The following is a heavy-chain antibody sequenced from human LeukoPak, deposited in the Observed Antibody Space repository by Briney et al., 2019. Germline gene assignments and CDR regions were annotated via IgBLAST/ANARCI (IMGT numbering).Heavy chain of an antibody. V-gene: IGHV3-49*04. J-gene: IGHJ4*02. Sequence: GGSLRLSCTASGFTFGDYALSWVRQAPGKGLEWVGVIRSQAYGVTTQYAASVKGRFTISRDDSKSIAYLQMNSLKTEDTAAYHCARPGEGYCSGGSCYFFDYWGQGTLVTVSS. CDR3: ARPGEGYCSGGSCYFFDY. CDR1: GFTFGDYA. D-gene: IGHD2-15*01. CDR2: IRSQAYGVTT.